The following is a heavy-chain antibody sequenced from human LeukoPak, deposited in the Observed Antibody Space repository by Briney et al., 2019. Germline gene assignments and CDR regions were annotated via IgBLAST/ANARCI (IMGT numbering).Heavy chain of an antibody. D-gene: IGHD1-14*01. V-gene: IGHV1-2*02. J-gene: IGHJ4*02. CDR3: ARSEMADY. CDR1: GYTFTGYY. CDR2: INPDSGAT. Sequence: ASVKGSCKASGYTFTGYYMHWVRQAPGQGLEWMGWINPDSGATNYAQRFQGRVTMTRDTSISTAYMELSRLRSDDTALYYCARSEMADYWGQGTLVTVSS.